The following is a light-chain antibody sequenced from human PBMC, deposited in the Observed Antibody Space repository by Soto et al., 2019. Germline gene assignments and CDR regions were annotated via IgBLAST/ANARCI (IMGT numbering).Light chain of an antibody. V-gene: IGKV1-12*01. CDR3: QQAGSFPT. Sequence: DIQMTQSPSSVSASVGDRVTITCRASHDVSSWVAWYQQKAGAAPKLLIYGASTLQSGVPSRFSGSRSGTDFTLTISNLEPEDFATYYCQQAGSFPTFGQGTRLEI. CDR2: GAS. J-gene: IGKJ5*01. CDR1: HDVSSW.